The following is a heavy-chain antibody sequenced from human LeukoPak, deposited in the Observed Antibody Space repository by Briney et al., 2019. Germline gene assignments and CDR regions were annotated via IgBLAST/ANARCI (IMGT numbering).Heavy chain of an antibody. CDR1: GGSIRSSSYY. V-gene: IGHV4-39*02. D-gene: IGHD1-26*01. CDR2: IYYSGST. CDR3: ARDYGRPPHAASDM. J-gene: IGHJ3*02. Sequence: SETLSLTCTVSGGSIRSSSYYWGWIRQPPGKGLEWFGNIYYSGSTYYNPSLKSRVTISVDTSKNQFSLNLSSVTAADTAVYYCARDYGRPPHAASDMWGQGTMVTVSS.